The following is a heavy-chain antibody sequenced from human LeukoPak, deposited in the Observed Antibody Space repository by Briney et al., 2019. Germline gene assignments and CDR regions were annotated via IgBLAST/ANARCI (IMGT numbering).Heavy chain of an antibody. D-gene: IGHD1-26*01. CDR2: INHSGST. CDR1: GGSFSGYY. V-gene: IGHV4-34*01. Sequence: PSETLSLTCAVYGGSFSGYYWSWIRQPPGKGLEWIGEINHSGSTNYNPSLKSRVTISVDTSKNQFSLKLSSVTAADTAVYYCAERAYSGSYYVFDYWGQGTLVTVSS. J-gene: IGHJ4*02. CDR3: AERAYSGSYYVFDY.